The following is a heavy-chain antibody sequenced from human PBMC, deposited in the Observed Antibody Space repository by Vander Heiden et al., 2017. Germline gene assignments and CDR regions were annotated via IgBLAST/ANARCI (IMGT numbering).Heavy chain of an antibody. CDR1: GFIFSSAT. CDR2: IRTKTKNYET. Sequence: EVQLVESGGGLVQPGGSLKLSRAASGFIFSSATMYWVRQGSGKGLEWVGRIRTKTKNYETAYAASVQGRFTFSRDDSKNTAYLQMDSLKTEDTAVYYCTSLLFSDACHIWGQGTVVTVSS. V-gene: IGHV3-73*02. CDR3: TSLLFSDACHI. J-gene: IGHJ3*02. D-gene: IGHD3-10*02.